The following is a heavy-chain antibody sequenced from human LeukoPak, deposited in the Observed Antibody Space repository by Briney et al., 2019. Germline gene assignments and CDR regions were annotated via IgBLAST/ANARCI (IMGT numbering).Heavy chain of an antibody. J-gene: IGHJ4*02. D-gene: IGHD5-18*01. CDR3: ARRRDTAIDY. CDR2: IYYTGGT. CDR1: GGSISDYF. V-gene: IGHV4-59*08. Sequence: PSETLSLTCTVSGGSISDYFWTWIRQPPGKGLEWIGYIYYTGGTNYNPSLKSRVTLSVDTSKNQFSLKLTSVTAADTAVYYCARRRDTAIDYWGQGILVTVSS.